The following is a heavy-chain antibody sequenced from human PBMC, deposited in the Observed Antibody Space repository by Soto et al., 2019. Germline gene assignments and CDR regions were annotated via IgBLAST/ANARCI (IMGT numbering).Heavy chain of an antibody. Sequence: EVQLVESGGGLVQPGGSLRLSCSASGFTFSKFWLHWVRQGPGKGLDWVSHISPDGGDIVYADSVKGRFIISRDNARNTVYLQMSSLGVEDTAMYYCTILPWEVAPSWGQGTLVTVSS. CDR3: TILPWEVAPS. CDR2: ISPDGGDI. D-gene: IGHD1-26*01. CDR1: GFTFSKFW. V-gene: IGHV3-74*01. J-gene: IGHJ4*02.